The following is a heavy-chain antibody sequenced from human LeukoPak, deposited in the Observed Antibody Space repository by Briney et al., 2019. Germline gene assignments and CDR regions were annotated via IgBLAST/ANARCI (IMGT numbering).Heavy chain of an antibody. CDR2: MSVDGIK. J-gene: IGHJ4*02. D-gene: IGHD6-19*01. V-gene: IGHV3-30*03. CDR3: ARDSEGWDFY. CDR1: GFTFSSYG. Sequence: GRSLRLSCAASGFTFSSYGMHWVRQAPGKGLEWVAVMSVDGIKNYAESVKGRFTISRDNSKNTLYLQMNSLRAEDTAVYYCARDSEGWDFYWGQGTLVTVSS.